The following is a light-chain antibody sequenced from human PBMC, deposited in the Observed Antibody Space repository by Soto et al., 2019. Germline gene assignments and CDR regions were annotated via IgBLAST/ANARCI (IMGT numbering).Light chain of an antibody. V-gene: IGKV3-20*01. CDR2: GAS. CDR1: QSVTKNN. Sequence: ELVLMQYQGTMSLSPGERATLSCRTIQSVTKNNLNWYQQKPGQAPRLLIYGASIRATGIPDRFSGSGSETDFTLTISRLEPEDFALYYCQQYGSSAPITFGQGTRLEIK. CDR3: QQYGSSAPIT. J-gene: IGKJ5*01.